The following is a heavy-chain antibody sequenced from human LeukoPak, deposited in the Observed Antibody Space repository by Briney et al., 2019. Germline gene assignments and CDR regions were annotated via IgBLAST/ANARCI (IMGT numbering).Heavy chain of an antibody. CDR1: GGTFSSYA. D-gene: IGHD4-23*01. CDR3: ARAPDYGGNLYFDY. Sequence: AASVKVSCKASGGTFSSYAISWVRQAPGQGLEWVGGIIPIFGTANYAQKFQGRVTITADESTSTAYMELSSLRSEDTAVYYCARAPDYGGNLYFDYWGQGTLVTVSS. V-gene: IGHV1-69*13. J-gene: IGHJ4*02. CDR2: IIPIFGTA.